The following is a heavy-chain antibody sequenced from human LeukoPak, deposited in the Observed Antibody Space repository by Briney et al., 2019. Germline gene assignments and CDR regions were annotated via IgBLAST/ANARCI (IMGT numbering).Heavy chain of an antibody. J-gene: IGHJ4*02. Sequence: GASVKVSCKTSGYTFTGYYMHWVRQAPGQGLEWMGWINPNSGGTNYAQKFQGRVTMTRDTSISTAYMELSRLRSDDTAVYYCAREAGDFDWLGFDYWGQGTLVTVSS. CDR3: AREAGDFDWLGFDY. CDR2: INPNSGGT. D-gene: IGHD3-9*01. V-gene: IGHV1-2*02. CDR1: GYTFTGYY.